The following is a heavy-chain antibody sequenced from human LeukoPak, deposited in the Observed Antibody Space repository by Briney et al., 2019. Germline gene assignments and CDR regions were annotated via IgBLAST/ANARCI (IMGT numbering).Heavy chain of an antibody. CDR3: AKHKEKYGDSCLDDY. D-gene: IGHD4-17*01. J-gene: IGHJ4*02. Sequence: GGSLRLSCAASGFTFSGFGMNWVRQAPGKGLEWVSSVSRSSSDTYDADSVKGRFTISRDNSKNTLYLQMNSLRAEDTAVYYCAKHKEKYGDSCLDDYWGQGTLVTVSS. CDR2: VSRSSSDT. CDR1: GFTFSGFG. V-gene: IGHV3-23*01.